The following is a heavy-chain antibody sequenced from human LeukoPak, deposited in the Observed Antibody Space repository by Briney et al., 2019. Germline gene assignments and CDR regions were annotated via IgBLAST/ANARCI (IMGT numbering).Heavy chain of an antibody. CDR3: ATGSITHTRDP. V-gene: IGHV1-2*02. J-gene: IGHJ5*02. CDR2: INLYSGAT. D-gene: IGHD6-6*01. Sequence: ASVKVSCQPSGYTFTDFYLNWVRQAPGQGLEWMGWINLYSGATINAQRFQGRVTLTWDTSIGTAYMELTRLTSDDTAVYYCATGSITHTRDPWGQGTLVTVSS. CDR1: GYTFTDFY.